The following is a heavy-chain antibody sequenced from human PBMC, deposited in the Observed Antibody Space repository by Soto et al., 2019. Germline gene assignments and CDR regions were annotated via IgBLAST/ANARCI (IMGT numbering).Heavy chain of an antibody. CDR3: AKDRMGGIDAFDI. CDR2: IIPILGIA. V-gene: IGHV1-69*08. CDR1: GGTFSSYT. Sequence: QVQLVQSGAEVKKPGSSVKVSCKASGGTFSSYTISWVRQAPGQGLEWMGRIIPILGIANYAQKFQGRVTIPADKSTSTAYMELSSLRSEDTAVYYCAKDRMGGIDAFDIWGQGTMVTVSS. J-gene: IGHJ3*02. D-gene: IGHD1-26*01.